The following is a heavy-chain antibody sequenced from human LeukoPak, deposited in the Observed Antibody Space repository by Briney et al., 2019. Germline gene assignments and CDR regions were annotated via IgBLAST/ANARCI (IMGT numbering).Heavy chain of an antibody. D-gene: IGHD5-24*01. J-gene: IGHJ4*02. V-gene: IGHV3-48*03. CDR3: ARGGRWLQPYYFDY. CDR2: ISSSGSTI. Sequence: GGSLRLSCAASGFTFSSYEMNWVRQAPGKGLEWVSYISSSGSTIYYADSVKGRFTISRDNAKNSLYLQMNSLRAEDTAVYYCARGGRWLQPYYFDYWGQGTLGTVSS. CDR1: GFTFSSYE.